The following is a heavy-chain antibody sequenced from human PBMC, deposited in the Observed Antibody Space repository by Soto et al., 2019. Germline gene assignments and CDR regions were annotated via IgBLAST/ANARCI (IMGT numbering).Heavy chain of an antibody. CDR1: GFTLSSYS. J-gene: IGHJ4*02. CDR3: ARETGPRSSGWSYYFDL. CDR2: ISGSGGSI. D-gene: IGHD6-19*01. V-gene: IGHV3-48*02. Sequence: EVQLVESGGGMVQPGGSLRVSCAASGFTLSSYSLHWVRQSPVKGLEWVSYISGSGGSIYYADSVKGRFTISRVNVKNPMSVQMNSLRDEDTAVYFCARETGPRSSGWSYYFDLWGQGTRVTVSS.